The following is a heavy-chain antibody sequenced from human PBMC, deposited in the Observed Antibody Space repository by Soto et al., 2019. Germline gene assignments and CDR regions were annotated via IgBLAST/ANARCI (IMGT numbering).Heavy chain of an antibody. CDR3: ARYAAEVTTFFDQ. D-gene: IGHD4-17*01. CDR2: ISGSSGSK. J-gene: IGHJ4*02. V-gene: IGHV3-11*06. Sequence: GGSLRLSCAASGFIFNDYYMSWIRQAPGKGLEWLSNISGSSGSKKYADAGKGRFTISRDNAKKSLYLEMHSLRAEDTAMYYCARYAAEVTTFFDQWGQGTLGTSPQ. CDR1: GFIFNDYY.